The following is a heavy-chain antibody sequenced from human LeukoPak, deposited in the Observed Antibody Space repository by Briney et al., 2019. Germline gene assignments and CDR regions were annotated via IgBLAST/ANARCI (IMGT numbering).Heavy chain of an antibody. CDR3: ARGGDTAETAFDY. CDR2: IWHDGSNK. Sequence: PGRSLRLSCAASGFTFSTYAMHWVRQAPGKGLEWVAFIWHDGSNKYYSDSVKGRFAIFRDNSKNTIYLQLNSLRADDTALYYCARGGDTAETAFDYWGQGTLVTVSS. CDR1: GFTFSTYA. V-gene: IGHV3-33*01. D-gene: IGHD2-21*02. J-gene: IGHJ4*02.